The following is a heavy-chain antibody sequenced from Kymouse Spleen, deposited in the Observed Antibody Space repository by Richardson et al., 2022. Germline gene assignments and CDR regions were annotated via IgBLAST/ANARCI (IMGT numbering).Heavy chain of an antibody. D-gene: IGHD6-6*01. Sequence: QVQLQQWGAGLLKPSETLSLTCAVYGGSFSGYYWSWIRQPPGKGLEWIGEINHSGSTNYNPSLKSRVTISVDTSKNQFSLKLSSVTAADTAVYYCARAGSSSSGFDYWGQGTLVTVSS. CDR1: GGSFSGYY. CDR2: INHSGST. V-gene: IGHV4-34*01. CDR3: ARAGSSSSGFDY. J-gene: IGHJ4*02.